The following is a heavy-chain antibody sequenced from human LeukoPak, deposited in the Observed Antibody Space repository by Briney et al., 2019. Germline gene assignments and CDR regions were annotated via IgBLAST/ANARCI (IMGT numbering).Heavy chain of an antibody. Sequence: PGRSLRLSCEASGFTFSHYGIHWVRQTPGKGLEWVAAISSDGVEKHYADSVKGRFTISRDNSMSTLYLQMNSLRAEDTALYYCAREGHYDILTGYSPVEYYFYYMDVWGKGTTVTVSS. CDR2: ISSDGVEK. CDR3: AREGHYDILTGYSPVEYYFYYMDV. D-gene: IGHD3-9*01. V-gene: IGHV3-30*04. CDR1: GFTFSHYG. J-gene: IGHJ6*03.